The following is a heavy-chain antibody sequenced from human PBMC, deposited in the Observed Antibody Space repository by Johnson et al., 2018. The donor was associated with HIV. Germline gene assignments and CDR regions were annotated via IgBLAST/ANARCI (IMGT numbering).Heavy chain of an antibody. V-gene: IGHV3-30*03. D-gene: IGHD3-22*01. J-gene: IGHJ3*02. CDR2: ISYDGSNK. CDR3: AIADDSSGCDAFDI. Sequence: VQLVESGGGVVQPGRSLRLSCAASGFTFSSYGMHWVRQAPGKGLEWVAVISYDGSNKYYADSVKGRFTISRDNSKNTLYLQMNSLREEETAVYYCAIADDSSGCDAFDIWGQGTMVTVSS. CDR1: GFTFSSYG.